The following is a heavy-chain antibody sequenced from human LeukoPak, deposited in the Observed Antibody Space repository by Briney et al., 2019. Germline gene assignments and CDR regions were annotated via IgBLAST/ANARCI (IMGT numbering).Heavy chain of an antibody. J-gene: IGHJ5*02. D-gene: IGHD2-2*01. CDR1: GFSFKSYW. Sequence: VGSLRLSCVVSGFSFKSYWMSWVRQAPGKGLEWVANIEQDGSEKNYMDSVKGRFTISRDNAKNSLYLQMNGLRAEDTAVYYCVREDETRVPAHRGDWFDPWGQGTLVTVSS. V-gene: IGHV3-7*01. CDR2: IEQDGSEK. CDR3: VREDETRVPAHRGDWFDP.